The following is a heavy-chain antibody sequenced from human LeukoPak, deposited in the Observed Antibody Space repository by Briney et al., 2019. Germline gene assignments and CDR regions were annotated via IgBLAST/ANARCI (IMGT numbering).Heavy chain of an antibody. CDR1: GFTFDDYA. Sequence: GRSLRLSCAASGFTFDDYAMDWVRQAPGKGLEGGSGINWNSGNIGYADSVQGRFTISRDNAKNSLYLQMNSLRAEDTALYYCAKDRYSTIGNAFDIWGQGTMVTVSS. CDR2: INWNSGNI. D-gene: IGHD6-13*01. CDR3: AKDRYSTIGNAFDI. V-gene: IGHV3-9*01. J-gene: IGHJ3*02.